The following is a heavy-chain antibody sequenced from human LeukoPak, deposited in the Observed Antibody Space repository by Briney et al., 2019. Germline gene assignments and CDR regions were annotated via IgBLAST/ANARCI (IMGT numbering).Heavy chain of an antibody. CDR1: GYTFTSYG. CDR2: ISAYNGNT. V-gene: IGHV1-18*01. CDR3: ARDLRVVGATSRFDY. D-gene: IGHD1-26*01. Sequence: GASVKVSCKASGYTFTSYGISWVRQAPGQGLEWMGWISAYNGNTNYAQKLQGRVTMTTDTSTSTAYMELRSLRSDDTAVYYCARDLRVVGATSRFDYRGQGTLVTVSS. J-gene: IGHJ4*02.